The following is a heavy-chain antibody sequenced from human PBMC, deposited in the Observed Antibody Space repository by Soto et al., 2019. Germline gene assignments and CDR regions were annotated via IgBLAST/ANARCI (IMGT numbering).Heavy chain of an antibody. CDR3: AKVPDLDSCSRTSCLYFFDL. J-gene: IGHJ5*02. CDR2: VNKNGGST. D-gene: IGHD2-2*01. V-gene: IGHV3-23*01. Sequence: PGGSLRLSCAASGSSFSIYVMSWVRQAPGKGLEWVSTVNKNGGSTYYADSVKGRFTISRDNSKNTLYLQMNSLRVEDTAVYYCAKVPDLDSCSRTSCLYFFDLRGQGTLVTVSS. CDR1: GSSFSIYV.